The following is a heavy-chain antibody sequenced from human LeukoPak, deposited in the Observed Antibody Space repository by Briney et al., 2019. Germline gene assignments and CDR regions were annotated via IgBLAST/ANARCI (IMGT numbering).Heavy chain of an antibody. Sequence: WASVRVSCKASGGTFSSYAISWVRQAPGQGLEWMGGIIPIFGTANYAQKLQGRVTMTTDTSTSTAYMELRSLRSDDTAVYYCARAFDYGDYVYYYYYYGMDVWGQGTTVTVSS. D-gene: IGHD4-17*01. CDR2: IIPIFGTA. J-gene: IGHJ6*02. V-gene: IGHV1-69*05. CDR3: ARAFDYGDYVYYYYYYGMDV. CDR1: GGTFSSYA.